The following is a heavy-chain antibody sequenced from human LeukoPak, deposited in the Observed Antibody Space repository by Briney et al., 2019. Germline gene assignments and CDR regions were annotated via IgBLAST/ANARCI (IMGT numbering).Heavy chain of an antibody. CDR2: IWYDGSNK. CDR3: ARDPGSSWSYFDY. V-gene: IGHV3-33*01. D-gene: IGHD6-13*01. Sequence: PGGSLRLSCAASGFTFSSYGMHWVRPAPGKGLEWVAVIWYDGSNKYYADSVKGRFTISRDNSKNTLYLQMNSLRAEDTAVYYCARDPGSSWSYFDYWGQGTLVTVSS. CDR1: GFTFSSYG. J-gene: IGHJ4*02.